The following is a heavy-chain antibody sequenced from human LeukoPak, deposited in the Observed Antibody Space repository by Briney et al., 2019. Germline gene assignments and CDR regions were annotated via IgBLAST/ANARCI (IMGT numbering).Heavy chain of an antibody. V-gene: IGHV5-51*01. CDR3: TRAPMLRGGIDY. CDR1: GYSFTSYW. D-gene: IGHD3-10*01. Sequence: GESLKISCKGSGYSFTSYWIGWVRQMPGKGLEWMGIIYPGDSYTKYSPSFQGQVTISADKSISTAYLQWSSLTASDTAMFYCTRAPMLRGGIDYWGQGTLVTVSS. CDR2: IYPGDSYT. J-gene: IGHJ4*02.